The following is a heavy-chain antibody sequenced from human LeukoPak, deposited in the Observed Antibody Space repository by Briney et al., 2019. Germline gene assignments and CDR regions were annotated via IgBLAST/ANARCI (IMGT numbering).Heavy chain of an antibody. CDR1: GGSISSYY. J-gene: IGHJ4*02. Sequence: PSETLSLTCTVSGGSISSYYRSWIRQPPGKGLEWIGYIYTSGSTNYNPSLKSRVTISVDTSKNQFSLKLSSVTAADTAVYYCARRRYCSSTSCPYYFDYWGQGTLVTVS. D-gene: IGHD2-2*01. CDR2: IYTSGST. CDR3: ARRRYCSSTSCPYYFDY. V-gene: IGHV4-4*09.